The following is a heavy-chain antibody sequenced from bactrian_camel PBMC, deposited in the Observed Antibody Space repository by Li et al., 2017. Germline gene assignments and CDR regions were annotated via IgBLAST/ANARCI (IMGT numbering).Heavy chain of an antibody. CDR1: GDTYSGNC. V-gene: IGHV3S1*01. CDR3: ARGGETYTNRPYGD. J-gene: IGHJ4*01. Sequence: HVQLVESGGGLVQPGGSLNLSCAASGDTYSGNCMGWFRQAPGKGLAWVSSINSDGTSTYYADSVKGRFTISRDNAKNTLYLQLNSLKTEDTAMYYCARGGETYTNRPYGDWGQGTQVTVS. CDR2: INSDGTST. D-gene: IGHD2*01.